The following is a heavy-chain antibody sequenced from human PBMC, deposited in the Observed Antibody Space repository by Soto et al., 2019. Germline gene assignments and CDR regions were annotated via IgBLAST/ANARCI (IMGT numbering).Heavy chain of an antibody. D-gene: IGHD5-12*01. CDR2: IYGGGTT. Sequence: EVQLVESGGGLIQPGGSLRLSCAASGFTVSSNFMSWVRQAPGKGLEWVSVIYGGGTTSYADSVKGRFTVSRDNSRNTVSLQMNSLRADDTAVYYCARDGHSGYDLGYWGEGVLVIVSS. CDR3: ARDGHSGYDLGY. V-gene: IGHV3-53*01. CDR1: GFTVSSNF. J-gene: IGHJ4*02.